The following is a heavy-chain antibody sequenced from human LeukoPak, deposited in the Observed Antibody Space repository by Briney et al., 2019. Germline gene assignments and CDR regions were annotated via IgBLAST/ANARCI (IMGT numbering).Heavy chain of an antibody. CDR1: GGSISSSSYY. Sequence: SETLSLTCTVSGGSISSSSYYWGWIRQPPGKGLEWIGYIYYSGSTNYNPSLKSRVTISVDTSKNQFSLKLSSVTAADTAVYYCARLRAAYGAFDIWGQGTMVTVSS. CDR3: ARLRAAYGAFDI. CDR2: IYYSGST. J-gene: IGHJ3*02. D-gene: IGHD3-16*01. V-gene: IGHV4-61*05.